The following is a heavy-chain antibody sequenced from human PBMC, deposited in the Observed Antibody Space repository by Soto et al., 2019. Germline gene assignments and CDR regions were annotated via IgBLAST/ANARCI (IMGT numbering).Heavy chain of an antibody. J-gene: IGHJ5*02. Sequence: GGSLRLSWAVSGFTFSSYVMSWVRQAPGKGLEWVSAISGSGGSTYYADSVKGRFTISRDNSKNTLYLQMNSLRADDTAVYYCAKVGYYDSSGHNWFDPWGQGTLVTVSS. CDR2: ISGSGGST. CDR1: GFTFSSYV. D-gene: IGHD3-22*01. CDR3: AKVGYYDSSGHNWFDP. V-gene: IGHV3-23*01.